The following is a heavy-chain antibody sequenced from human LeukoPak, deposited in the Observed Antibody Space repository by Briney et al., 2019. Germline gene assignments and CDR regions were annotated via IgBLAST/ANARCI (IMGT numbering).Heavy chain of an antibody. Sequence: SVKVSCKASGGTFSSYAISWVRQALGQGLEWMGGIIPIFGTANYAQKFQGRVTITADESTSTAYMELSSLRSEDTAVYYCARGMVDTAMVRGYYYGMDVWGQGTTVTVSS. CDR1: GGTFSSYA. CDR3: ARGMVDTAMVRGYYYGMDV. CDR2: IIPIFGTA. V-gene: IGHV1-69*13. J-gene: IGHJ6*02. D-gene: IGHD5-18*01.